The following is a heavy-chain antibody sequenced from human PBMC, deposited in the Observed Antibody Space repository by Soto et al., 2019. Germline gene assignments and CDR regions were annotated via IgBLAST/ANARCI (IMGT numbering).Heavy chain of an antibody. D-gene: IGHD6-6*01. Sequence: QITLKESGPTLVKPTQTLTLTCTFSGFSLSTSGVGVGWIRQPPGKALEWLALIYWDDDKRYSPSLKSRLTITKDTSKNQVVLTMTNMDPVDTATYYCAHIKGIAAPLDFDYWGQGTLVTVSS. J-gene: IGHJ4*02. CDR3: AHIKGIAAPLDFDY. CDR1: GFSLSTSGVG. V-gene: IGHV2-5*02. CDR2: IYWDDDK.